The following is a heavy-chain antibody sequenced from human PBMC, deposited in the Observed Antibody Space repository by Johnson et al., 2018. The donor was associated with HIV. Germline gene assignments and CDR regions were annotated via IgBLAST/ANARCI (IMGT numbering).Heavy chain of an antibody. Sequence: VQLVESGGGLVQPGGSLRLSCAASGFTFSSSWMNWVRQAPGKGLEWVANIKQDGSEKYYVDSVKGRFTISRDNAKNSLYLQMNGLRAEETAVYYCARNEYSNYGGRDAFDIWGQGTMVTVSS. CDR2: IKQDGSEK. V-gene: IGHV3-7*02. CDR1: GFTFSSSW. J-gene: IGHJ3*02. CDR3: ARNEYSNYGGRDAFDI. D-gene: IGHD4-11*01.